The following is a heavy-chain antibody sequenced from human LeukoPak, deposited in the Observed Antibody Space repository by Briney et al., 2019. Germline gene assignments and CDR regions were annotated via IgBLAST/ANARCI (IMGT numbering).Heavy chain of an antibody. Sequence: ASVKVSCKASRYTFTSYDINWVRQATVQGLEWMGWMNPNRGTTSYAQKFQGRVTMTRDTSTSTVYMELGSLKAEDTAVYYCARGMLGSYDSSGYYALGVWGQGTMVTVSS. CDR2: MNPNRGTT. V-gene: IGHV1-8*01. CDR3: ARGMLGSYDSSGYYALGV. J-gene: IGHJ3*01. D-gene: IGHD3-22*01. CDR1: RYTFTSYD.